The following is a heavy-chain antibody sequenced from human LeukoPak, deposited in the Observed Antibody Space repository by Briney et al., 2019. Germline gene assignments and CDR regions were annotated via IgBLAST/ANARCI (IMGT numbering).Heavy chain of an antibody. CDR1: GGSISSDH. D-gene: IGHD4-17*01. CDR2: IYYSGST. J-gene: IGHJ4*02. Sequence: PSETLPLTCTVSGGSISSDHWNWIRQPPGKGLEWIGYIYYSGSTNYNPSLKSRVTMSVDTSKKQFSLKLSSVTAADTAVYYCARGRPPHDYGTLFDYWGQGTLVTVSS. V-gene: IGHV4-59*01. CDR3: ARGRPPHDYGTLFDY.